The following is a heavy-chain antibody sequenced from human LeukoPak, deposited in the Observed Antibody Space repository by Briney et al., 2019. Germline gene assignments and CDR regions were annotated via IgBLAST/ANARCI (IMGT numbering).Heavy chain of an antibody. CDR2: INWNGGST. CDR3: ARVGGAVVITYFDY. D-gene: IGHD3-22*01. J-gene: IGHJ4*02. Sequence: GGSLRLSCAASGFTFDDYGMSWVRQAPGKRLEWVSGINWNGGSTGYADSVKGRFTISRDNAKNSLYLQMNSLRAEDTALYYCARVGGAVVITYFDYWGQGTLVTVSS. CDR1: GFTFDDYG. V-gene: IGHV3-20*04.